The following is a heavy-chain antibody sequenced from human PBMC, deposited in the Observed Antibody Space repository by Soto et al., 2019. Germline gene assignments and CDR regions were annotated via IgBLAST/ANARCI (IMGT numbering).Heavy chain of an antibody. V-gene: IGHV3-23*01. CDR3: AKDRRAGGNYGFYSDF. CDR2: SSATGAGT. CDR1: GFTFSSYG. J-gene: IGHJ4*02. D-gene: IGHD1-7*01. Sequence: GGSLRLSCAASGFTFSSYGMTWVRQAPGKGLEWVSFSSATGAGTYYADSVKGRFTISRDNSKNTLYLQMTSLRADDTAVHYCAKDRRAGGNYGFYSDFWGQGALVTVSS.